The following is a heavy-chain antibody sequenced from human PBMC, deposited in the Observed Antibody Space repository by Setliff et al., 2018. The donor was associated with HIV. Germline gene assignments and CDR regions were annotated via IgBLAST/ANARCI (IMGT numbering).Heavy chain of an antibody. CDR1: GYTFTASN. J-gene: IGHJ6*03. Sequence: ASVKVSCKTSGYTFTASNVHWVRQPPGQGLEWMGWINPSRGDTNYAQKFQGRVTMTRYTSIRTAYMELSRLQSDDTAVYYCARPDDYSSRRGYYHYMDVWGKGNSVTVSS. V-gene: IGHV1-2*02. D-gene: IGHD2-21*01. CDR3: ARPDDYSSRRGYYHYMDV. CDR2: INPSRGDT.